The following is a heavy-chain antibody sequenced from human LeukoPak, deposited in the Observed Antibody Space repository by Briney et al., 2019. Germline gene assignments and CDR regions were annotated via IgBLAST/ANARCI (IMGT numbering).Heavy chain of an antibody. CDR2: IIPIFGTA. D-gene: IGHD5-24*01. J-gene: IGHJ4*02. Sequence: SVKVSCKASGYTFTSYGISWVRQAPGQGLEWMGGIIPIFGTANYAQKFQGRVTITADESTSTAYMELSSLRSEDTAVYYCARGRMATITASFDYWGQGTLVTVSS. CDR3: ARGRMATITASFDY. CDR1: GYTFTSYG. V-gene: IGHV1-69*13.